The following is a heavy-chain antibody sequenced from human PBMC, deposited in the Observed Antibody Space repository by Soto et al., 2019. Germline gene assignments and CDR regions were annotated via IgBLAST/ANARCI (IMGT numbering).Heavy chain of an antibody. D-gene: IGHD2-15*01. CDR3: ARVVRYCSGGSCYSFAFDI. J-gene: IGHJ3*02. V-gene: IGHV1-18*01. Sequence: ASVKVSCKASGYTFTSYGISWVRQAPGQGLEWMGWISAYNGNTNYAQKLQGRVTMTTDTSTSTAYMELRSLRSDDTAVYFCARVVRYCSGGSCYSFAFDIWGQGTMVTVSS. CDR2: ISAYNGNT. CDR1: GYTFTSYG.